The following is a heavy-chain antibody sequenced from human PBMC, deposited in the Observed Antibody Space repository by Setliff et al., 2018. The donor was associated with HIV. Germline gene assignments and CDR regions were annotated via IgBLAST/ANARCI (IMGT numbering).Heavy chain of an antibody. V-gene: IGHV4-61*09. Sequence: SETLSLTCTVSGGSISSGSYYWSWIRQPAGKGLEWIGHIYTSGSTNYNPSLKSRVTISVDTSKNQFSLKLSSVTAADTAVYYCASDYGDSGASDIWGQGTMVTVSS. CDR1: GGSISSGSYY. CDR2: IYTSGST. J-gene: IGHJ3*02. D-gene: IGHD4-17*01. CDR3: ASDYGDSGASDI.